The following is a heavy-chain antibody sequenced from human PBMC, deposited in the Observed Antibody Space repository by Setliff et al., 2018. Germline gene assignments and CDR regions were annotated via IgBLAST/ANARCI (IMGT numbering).Heavy chain of an antibody. D-gene: IGHD3-22*01. J-gene: IGHJ4*02. CDR3: ARGGGVNDDNSGFYRSFDY. CDR2: FNVGHGYT. V-gene: IGHV1-3*01. CDR1: GYTFTTHG. Sequence: ASVKVSCKASGYTFTTHGLHWVRQAPGQRLEWMGWFNVGHGYTKYSQKSQGRVTMTSDTSASTAYMELNSLRSEDTALYYCARGGGVNDDNSGFYRSFDYWGQGTLVTVS.